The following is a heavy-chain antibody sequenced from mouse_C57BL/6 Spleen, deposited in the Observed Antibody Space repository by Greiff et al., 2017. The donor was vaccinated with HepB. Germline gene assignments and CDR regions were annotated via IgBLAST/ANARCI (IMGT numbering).Heavy chain of an antibody. CDR2: IDPEDGET. J-gene: IGHJ4*01. CDR3: ARDYYGSSYAGNAMDY. D-gene: IGHD1-1*01. CDR1: GFNIKDYY. V-gene: IGHV14-2*01. Sequence: EVKVVESGAELVKPGASVKLSCTASGFNIKDYYMHWVKQRTEQGLEWIGRIDPEDGETKYAPKFQGKATITADTSSNTAYLQLRSLTSEDTAVYYCARDYYGSSYAGNAMDYWGQGTSVTVSS.